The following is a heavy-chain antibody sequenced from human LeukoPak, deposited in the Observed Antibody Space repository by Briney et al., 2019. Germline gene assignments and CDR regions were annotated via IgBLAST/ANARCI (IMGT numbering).Heavy chain of an antibody. Sequence: GASVKVSCKVSGYTLTELSMHWVRQAPGKGLEWMGGFDPEVGKTIYAQKFQGRVTMTEDTSTDTAYMGLSSLRSDDTAVYYCARWQGGFDPWGQGTLVTVSS. D-gene: IGHD2-15*01. V-gene: IGHV1-24*01. CDR1: GYTLTELS. CDR3: ARWQGGFDP. CDR2: FDPEVGKT. J-gene: IGHJ5*02.